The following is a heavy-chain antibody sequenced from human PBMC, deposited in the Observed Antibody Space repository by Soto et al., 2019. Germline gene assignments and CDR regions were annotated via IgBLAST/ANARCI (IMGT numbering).Heavy chain of an antibody. Sequence: SETLSLSCAVYGGSFSGYYWSWIRQPPGKGLEWIGEINHSGSTNYNPSLKSRVTISVDTSKNQFSLKLSSVTAADTAVYYCARGSYCGGDCYSPEYYFDYWGQGTLVTVSS. J-gene: IGHJ4*02. CDR2: INHSGST. CDR3: ARGSYCGGDCYSPEYYFDY. D-gene: IGHD2-21*02. CDR1: GGSFSGYY. V-gene: IGHV4-34*01.